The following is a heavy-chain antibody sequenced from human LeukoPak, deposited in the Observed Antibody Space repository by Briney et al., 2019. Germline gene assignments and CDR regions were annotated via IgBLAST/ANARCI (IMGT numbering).Heavy chain of an antibody. Sequence: SETLSLTCTVSGGSISSYYWGWIRQPPGKGLEWIGNIYHSGNSYYNPSLKSRVTISVDTSKNQFSLKLSSVTAADTAVYYCATVSPYYGDSPYYYYYHMDVWGKGTTVTVSS. J-gene: IGHJ6*03. CDR1: GGSISSYY. CDR3: ATVSPYYGDSPYYYYYHMDV. CDR2: IYHSGNS. D-gene: IGHD4-17*01. V-gene: IGHV4-59*04.